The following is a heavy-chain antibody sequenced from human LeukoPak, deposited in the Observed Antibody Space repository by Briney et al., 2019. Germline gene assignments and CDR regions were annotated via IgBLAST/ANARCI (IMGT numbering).Heavy chain of an antibody. CDR2: ISAYNGNT. D-gene: IGHD3-22*01. J-gene: IGHJ4*02. V-gene: IGHV1-18*01. CDR3: ARSPYYYDSSGYYHY. Sequence: ASVKVSCKASGYTFTSYGISWVRQAPGQGLEWMGWISAYNGNTNYAQKLQGRVTMTTDTSTSTAYMELRSLRSDDTAAYYCARSPYYYDSSGYYHYWGQGTLVTVSS. CDR1: GYTFTSYG.